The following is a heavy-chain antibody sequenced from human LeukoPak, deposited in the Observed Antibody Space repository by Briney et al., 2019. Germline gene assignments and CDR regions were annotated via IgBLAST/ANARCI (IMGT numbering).Heavy chain of an antibody. V-gene: IGHV3-7*03. CDR1: GFTFRNYW. CDR3: ARDGGYSGYDADC. D-gene: IGHD5-12*01. Sequence: GGSLRLSCAASGFTFRNYWMSWVRQVPGTGLEWVANIKQDGSDRNYVTSVRGRFTISRDNAESSLYLQMNSLRAEDTAVYYCARDGGYSGYDADCWGHGTLVTVSS. J-gene: IGHJ4*01. CDR2: IKQDGSDR.